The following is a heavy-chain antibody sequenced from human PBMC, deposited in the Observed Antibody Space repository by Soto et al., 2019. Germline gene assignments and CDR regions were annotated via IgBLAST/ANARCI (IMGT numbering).Heavy chain of an antibody. D-gene: IGHD2-21*02. V-gene: IGHV1-69*12. J-gene: IGHJ4*02. CDR2: IIPIFGTA. Sequence: QVQLVQSGAEVKKPGSSVKVSCKASGGTFSSYAISWVRQAPGQGLEWMGGIIPIFGTANYAQKFQGRVTITADESTSTAHMELSSLRSEDTAVYYCARDSYCGGDCYSRAFDYWGQGTLVTVSS. CDR1: GGTFSSYA. CDR3: ARDSYCGGDCYSRAFDY.